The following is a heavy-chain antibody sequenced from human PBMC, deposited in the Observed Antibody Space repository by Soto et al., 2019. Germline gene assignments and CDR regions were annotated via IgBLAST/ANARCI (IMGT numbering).Heavy chain of an antibody. J-gene: IGHJ6*03. V-gene: IGHV3-23*01. CDR1: GFTFSSYA. CDR2: ISGSGGST. CDR3: AKTFPMVRGVIMTWLDYYYMDV. D-gene: IGHD3-10*01. Sequence: QPGGSLRLSCAASGFTFSSYAMSWVRQAPGKGLEWVSAISGSGGSTYYADSVKGRFTISRDNSKNTLYLQMNSLRAEDTAVYYCAKTFPMVRGVIMTWLDYYYMDVWGKGTTVTVSS.